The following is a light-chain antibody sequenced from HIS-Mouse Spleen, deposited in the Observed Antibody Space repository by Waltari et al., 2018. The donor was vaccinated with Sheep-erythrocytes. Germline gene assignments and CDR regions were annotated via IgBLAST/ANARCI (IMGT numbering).Light chain of an antibody. Sequence: QSALTQPASVSGSPGQSITISCTGTSSDVGSYNLVSWYQQHPGKAPQLLSYEGSMWPSGVSHRCSGSKSGNTASLTIFGLQAEDEADYYCCSYAGSSTPWVFGGGTKLTVL. CDR1: SSDVGSYNL. CDR2: EGS. CDR3: CSYAGSSTPWV. V-gene: IGLV2-23*01. J-gene: IGLJ3*02.